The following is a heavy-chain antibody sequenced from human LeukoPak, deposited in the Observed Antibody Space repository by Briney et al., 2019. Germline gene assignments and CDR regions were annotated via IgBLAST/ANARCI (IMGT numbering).Heavy chain of an antibody. D-gene: IGHD5-18*01. Sequence: SETLSLTCTVSGGSISTDTYYWGWIRQSPGMGLEWIGIIHHSGTTYYNPSLRSRVTISVDTSKNQFSLKLNSVTAADTAVYYCAEGYSSLDRWGQGSLVTVSS. CDR2: IHHSGTT. CDR1: GGSISTDTYY. CDR3: AEGYSSLDR. V-gene: IGHV4-39*01. J-gene: IGHJ5*02.